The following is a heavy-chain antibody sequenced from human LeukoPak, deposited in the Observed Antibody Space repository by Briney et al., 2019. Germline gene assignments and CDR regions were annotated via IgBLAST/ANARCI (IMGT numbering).Heavy chain of an antibody. CDR1: GGSFSGYY. J-gene: IGHJ6*02. CDR3: ARGTPRGYDFWSGYYRIPYYYYGMDV. CDR2: INHSVST. D-gene: IGHD3-3*01. V-gene: IGHV4-34*01. Sequence: SETLSLTCAVYGGSFSGYYWSWIRQPPGKGLEWIGEINHSVSTNYNPSLKSRVTISVDTSKNQFSLKLSSVTAADTAVYYCARGTPRGYDFWSGYYRIPYYYYGMDVWGQGTTVTVSS.